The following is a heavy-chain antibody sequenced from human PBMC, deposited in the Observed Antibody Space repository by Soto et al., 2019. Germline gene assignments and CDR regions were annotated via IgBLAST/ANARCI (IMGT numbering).Heavy chain of an antibody. J-gene: IGHJ4*02. Sequence: QLQLQESGPGLVKPSETLSLTCTVSGGSIISSHYYWGWIRQPPGKGLEWIGSFYYSGNTYYNPSLKSRVTVSVDTSKNQFSLKLSSVTAADTAVYYCARHGNMGQWQEPEHLDYWGQGALVTVSS. CDR1: GGSIISSHYY. D-gene: IGHD6-19*01. CDR3: ARHGNMGQWQEPEHLDY. CDR2: FYYSGNT. V-gene: IGHV4-39*01.